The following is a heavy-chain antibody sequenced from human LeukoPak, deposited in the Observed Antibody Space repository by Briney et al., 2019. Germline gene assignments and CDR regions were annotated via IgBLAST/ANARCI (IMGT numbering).Heavy chain of an antibody. CDR1: GFSFSGHW. CDR2: ISPTGSTT. Sequence: GGSLRLSCAASGFSFSGHWMHWARQLPGKGLVWVSRISPTGSTTSYADSVKGRFTVSRDNAKNTLYLQVNNLRAEDTAVYYCARGPSSNWSGLDFWGQETLLTVSS. J-gene: IGHJ4*02. V-gene: IGHV3-74*01. D-gene: IGHD6-13*01. CDR3: ARGPSSNWSGLDF.